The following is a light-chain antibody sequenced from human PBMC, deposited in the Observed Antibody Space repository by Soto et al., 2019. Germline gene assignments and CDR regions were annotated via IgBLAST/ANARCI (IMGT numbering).Light chain of an antibody. CDR3: SSYTSSSTLGHV. V-gene: IGLV2-14*01. Sequence: QSVLTQPASVSGSPGQSITISCTGTSSDVGGYNYVSWYQQHPGKAPKLMIYEVSNRPSGVSNRFSGSKSGNTASRTISGLQAEDEADYYCSSYTSSSTLGHVFGTGTKVTVL. CDR1: SSDVGGYNY. J-gene: IGLJ1*01. CDR2: EVS.